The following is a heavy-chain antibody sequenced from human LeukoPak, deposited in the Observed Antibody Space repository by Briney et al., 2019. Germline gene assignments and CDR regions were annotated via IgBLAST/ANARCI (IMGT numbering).Heavy chain of an antibody. J-gene: IGHJ4*02. CDR1: GGSISSYY. D-gene: IGHD3-10*01. V-gene: IGHV4-59*12. CDR3: ARDALGDSGSGSN. Sequence: SETLSLTCTVSGGSISSYYWSWIRQPPGKGLEWIGSIYYSGSTYYNPSLKSRVTISVDTSKNQFSLKLSSVTAADTAVYYCARDALGDSGSGSNWGQGTLVTVSS. CDR2: IYYSGST.